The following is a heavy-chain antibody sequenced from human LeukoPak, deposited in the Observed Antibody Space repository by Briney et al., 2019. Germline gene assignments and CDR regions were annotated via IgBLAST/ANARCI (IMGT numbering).Heavy chain of an antibody. Sequence: SETLSLTCAVYGGSFSGYYWSWIRQPPGKGLEWIGYIYYSGSTNYNPSLKSRVTISVDTSKNQFSLKLSSVTAADTAVYYCARSGNMAYCGGDCYQIDYWGQGTLVTVSS. CDR2: IYYSGST. V-gene: IGHV4-59*01. CDR1: GGSFSGYY. CDR3: ARSGNMAYCGGDCYQIDY. J-gene: IGHJ4*02. D-gene: IGHD2-21*02.